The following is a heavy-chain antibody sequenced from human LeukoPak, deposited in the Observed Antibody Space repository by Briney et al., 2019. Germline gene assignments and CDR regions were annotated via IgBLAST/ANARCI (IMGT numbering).Heavy chain of an antibody. Sequence: PSETLSLTCSVSGASISNYYWSWIRQPPGKGLEWIGRIYTSGSTNYNPSLKSRVTMSVDTSKNQFSLKLSSVTAADTAVYYCARGPYCSSTSCPYYYYYYYMDVWGKGTTVTVSS. D-gene: IGHD2-2*01. J-gene: IGHJ6*03. CDR3: ARGPYCSSTSCPYYYYYYYMDV. V-gene: IGHV4-4*07. CDR2: IYTSGST. CDR1: GASISNYY.